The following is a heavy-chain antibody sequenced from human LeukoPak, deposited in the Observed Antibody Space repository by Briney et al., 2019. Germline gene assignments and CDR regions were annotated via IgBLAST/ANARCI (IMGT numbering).Heavy chain of an antibody. CDR1: GFTFSDHY. J-gene: IGHJ3*01. Sequence: PGGSLRLSCATSGFTFSDHYMDWVRQAPGKGLERVGRSGNKPNSYTTEYAASVRGRFTISRDESKDSLDLQMNSLKTEDTAVYYCTRGYSGGNWYAFDLWGQGTMVAVSS. CDR3: TRGYSGGNWYAFDL. CDR2: SGNKPNSYTT. V-gene: IGHV3-72*01. D-gene: IGHD6-13*01.